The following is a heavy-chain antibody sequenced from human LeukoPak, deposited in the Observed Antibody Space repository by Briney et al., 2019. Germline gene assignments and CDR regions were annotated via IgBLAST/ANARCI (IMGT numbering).Heavy chain of an antibody. V-gene: IGHV4-4*07. CDR2: IYTSGST. J-gene: IGHJ4*02. Sequence: SETLSLTCTVPGGSISSYYWSWIRQPAGKGLEWIGRIYTSGSTNYNPSLKSRVTMSVDTSKNQFSLKLSSVTAADTAVYYCARGPGIAAAVAYFDYWGQGTLVTVSS. CDR1: GGSISSYY. CDR3: ARGPGIAAAVAYFDY. D-gene: IGHD6-13*01.